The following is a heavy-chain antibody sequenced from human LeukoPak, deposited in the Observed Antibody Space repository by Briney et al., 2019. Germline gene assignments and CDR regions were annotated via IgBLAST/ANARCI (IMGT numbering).Heavy chain of an antibody. Sequence: SVKVSCKASGVTFSSHAISWVRQAPGQGLEWMGGLIPLVGRPNYAQKFQGRFTITADESTSTVYMELNSVRSEDTAVYYCASGDFIHTYMSNPKVWGQGTMVIVSA. D-gene: IGHD7-27*01. V-gene: IGHV1-69*01. J-gene: IGHJ3*01. CDR1: GVTFSSHA. CDR3: ASGDFIHTYMSNPKV. CDR2: LIPLVGRP.